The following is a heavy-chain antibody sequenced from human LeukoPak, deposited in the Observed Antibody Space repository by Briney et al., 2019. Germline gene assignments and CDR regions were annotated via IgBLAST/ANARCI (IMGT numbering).Heavy chain of an antibody. CDR2: ISGSGGST. Sequence: GGSLRLSCAASGFTFGSYSMNWVRQAPGKGLEWVSAISGSGGSTYYADSVKGRFTISRDNSKNTLYLQMNSLRAEDTAVYYCAKGARDYYYGMDVWGQGTTVTVSS. V-gene: IGHV3-23*01. CDR3: AKGARDYYYGMDV. D-gene: IGHD1-26*01. J-gene: IGHJ6*02. CDR1: GFTFGSYS.